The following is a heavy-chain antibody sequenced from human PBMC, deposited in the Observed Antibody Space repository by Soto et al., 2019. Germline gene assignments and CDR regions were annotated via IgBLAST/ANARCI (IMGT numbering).Heavy chain of an antibody. Sequence: QVQLMQSGPEVKKPGASVKVSCKASGYPFGDYGISWVRQAPGQGLEWVGWISGDNGNANYAQNLQDRVIMTIETSTNTAYMELRKLKSDDTAVYVCAREGAYGDSDYWGQGTLVTVSS. CDR3: AREGAYGDSDY. V-gene: IGHV1-18*01. CDR1: GYPFGDYG. D-gene: IGHD4-17*01. J-gene: IGHJ4*02. CDR2: ISGDNGNA.